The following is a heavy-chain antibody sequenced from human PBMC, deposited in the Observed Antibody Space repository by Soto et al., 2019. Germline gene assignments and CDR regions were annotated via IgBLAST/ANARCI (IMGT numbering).Heavy chain of an antibody. V-gene: IGHV5-10-1*01. Sequence: EVQLVQSGAEVKKPGASLRISCKGSGYSFTSYWISWVRQMPGKGLEWMGRIDPSDSYTNYSPSFQGHVTISADKSISTAYLQWSSLKASDTAMYYCARLQPAAGDNDLAFDYWGQGNLVTVSS. J-gene: IGHJ4*02. CDR1: GYSFTSYW. CDR2: IDPSDSYT. D-gene: IGHD6-13*01. CDR3: ARLQPAAGDNDLAFDY.